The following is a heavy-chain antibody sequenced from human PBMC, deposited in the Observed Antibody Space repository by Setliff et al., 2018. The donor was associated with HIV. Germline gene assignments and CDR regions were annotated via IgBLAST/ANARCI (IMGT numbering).Heavy chain of an antibody. V-gene: IGHV3-30*04. CDR2: ISFDGSHK. CDR1: GFAFSDFS. D-gene: IGHD6-6*01. Sequence: GGSLRLSCVASGFAFSDFSMFWARQAPGKGLEWVAVISFDGSHKYYADSLKGRFTISRDNSINTIYLQMNSLRTEDTAVYYCARGLAANSPYYYMDVWGQGTTVTVSS. CDR3: ARGLAANSPYYYMDV. J-gene: IGHJ6*03.